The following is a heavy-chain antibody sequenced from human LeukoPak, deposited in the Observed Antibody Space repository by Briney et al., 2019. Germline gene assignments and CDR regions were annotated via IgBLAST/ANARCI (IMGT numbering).Heavy chain of an antibody. J-gene: IGHJ4*02. CDR1: GFTFSSYA. D-gene: IGHD6-13*01. V-gene: IGHV3-23*01. CDR3: AKPIRWYGEYYFDY. CDR2: ISGSGGST. Sequence: GGSLRLSCAASGFTFSSYAMSWVRQAPGKGLEWVSAISGSGGSTYYADSVKGRFTTSRDNSKNTLYLQMNSLRAEDTAVYYCAKPIRWYGEYYFDYWGQGTLVTVSS.